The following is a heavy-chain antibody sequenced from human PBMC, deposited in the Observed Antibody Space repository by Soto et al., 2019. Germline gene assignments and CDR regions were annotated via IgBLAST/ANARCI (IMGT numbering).Heavy chain of an antibody. D-gene: IGHD6-13*01. CDR1: GFTFRSYD. CDR2: ISFDGIKK. CDR3: AKPIVAAGYYGMDV. V-gene: IGHV3-30*18. Sequence: GGSLRLSCAASGFTFRSYDMHWVRQAPGKGLEWMGVISFDGIKKYYADSVKGRFTISRDSSKNKLYLQMNSLRAEDTAVYYCAKPIVAAGYYGMDVWGQGTTVTVSS. J-gene: IGHJ6*02.